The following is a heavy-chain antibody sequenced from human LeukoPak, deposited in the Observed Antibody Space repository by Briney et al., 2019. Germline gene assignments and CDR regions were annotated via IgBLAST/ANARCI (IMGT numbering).Heavy chain of an antibody. CDR2: MNPNSGNT. V-gene: IGHV1-8*01. D-gene: IGHD7-27*01. CDR3: ARPKTGDRAFDI. J-gene: IGHJ3*02. CDR1: GYTLTSYD. Sequence: ASVKVSCKASGYTLTSYDINWVRQATGQGLEWMGWMNPNSGNTGYAQKFQGRVTMTRNTSISTAYMELSSLRSEDTAVYYCARPKTGDRAFDIWGQGTMVTVSS.